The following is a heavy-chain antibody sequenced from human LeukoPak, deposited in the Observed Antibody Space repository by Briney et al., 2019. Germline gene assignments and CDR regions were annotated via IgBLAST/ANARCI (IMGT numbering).Heavy chain of an antibody. CDR1: GFTFSSYS. J-gene: IGHJ4*02. Sequence: GGSLRLSCAASGFTFSSYSVNWVRQAPGKGLEWVSSISSSNSYIYNADSVKGRFTISRDNAKNSLYLQMNSLRAEDTAVYYCAKRKVATEYYLDYWGQGTLVTVSS. CDR3: AKRKVATEYYLDY. V-gene: IGHV3-21*01. D-gene: IGHD1-26*01. CDR2: ISSSNSYI.